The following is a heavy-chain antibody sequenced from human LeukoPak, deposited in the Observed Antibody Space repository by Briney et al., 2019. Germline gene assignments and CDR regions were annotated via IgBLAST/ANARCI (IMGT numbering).Heavy chain of an antibody. V-gene: IGHV4-39*01. D-gene: IGHD5-24*01. CDR2: IYDGWSA. Sequence: SETLSLTCSVSGDTLISGSHYWGWVRQSPGQGLEWIGSIYDGWSAYYNPSLKSRVSISVDTSKNQFSLKLTTATSADTAVYYCATQKWQRPAAFDIWGQGTRDAVSS. CDR1: GDTLISGSHY. CDR3: ATQKWQRPAAFDI. J-gene: IGHJ3*02.